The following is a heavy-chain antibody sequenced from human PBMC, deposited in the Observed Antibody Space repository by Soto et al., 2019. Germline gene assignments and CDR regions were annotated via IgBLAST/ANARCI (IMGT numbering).Heavy chain of an antibody. V-gene: IGHV3-23*01. CDR1: GFTFSSYA. CDR2: ISGSGGST. Sequence: EVQLLESGGGLVQPGGSLRLSCAASGFTFSSYAMSWVRQAPGKGLEWVSAISGSGGSTYYADTVKGRFTISRDNSKNTLYLQMNSLRAEDTAVYYCARDGVISGYDGGGYYYYYGMDVWGQGTTVTVSS. CDR3: ARDGVISGYDGGGYYYYYGMDV. D-gene: IGHD5-12*01. J-gene: IGHJ6*02.